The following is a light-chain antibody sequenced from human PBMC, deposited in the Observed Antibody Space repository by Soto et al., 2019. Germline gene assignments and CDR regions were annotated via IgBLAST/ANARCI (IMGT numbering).Light chain of an antibody. J-gene: IGLJ2*01. CDR2: YDS. CDR1: NIGSKS. V-gene: IGLV3-21*04. CDR3: QVWDSSSDLLV. Sequence: SYELTQTPSVSVAPGKTARITCGGNNIGSKSVHWYQQKPGQAPVLVIYYDSDRPSGIPERFSGSNSGNTATLTISRVEAGDEADYYCQVWDSSSDLLVFGGGTKLTVL.